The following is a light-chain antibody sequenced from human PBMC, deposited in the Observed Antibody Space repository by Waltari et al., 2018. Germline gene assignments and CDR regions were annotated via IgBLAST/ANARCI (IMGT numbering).Light chain of an antibody. CDR1: QSIRTN. J-gene: IGKJ4*01. CDR3: QQYNSWPLT. V-gene: IGKV3-15*01. CDR2: DAS. Sequence: EIVMTQSPATLSVSPGERASLSCRASQSIRTNLAWYQQRRGQAPRLLIYDASIRATGIPARFSGSGSRTEFTLTISSLQSEDFAVYYCQQYNSWPLTFGGGTKVEIK.